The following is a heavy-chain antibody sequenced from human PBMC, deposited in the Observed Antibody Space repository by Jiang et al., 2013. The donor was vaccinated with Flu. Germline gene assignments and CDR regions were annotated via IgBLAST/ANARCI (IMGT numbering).Heavy chain of an antibody. D-gene: IGHD3-22*01. V-gene: IGHV3-30*03. CDR2: ISHDGSHQ. CDR3: AETKYYLDSSGFEAGAYFEH. CDR1: GLTFNTYG. Sequence: VQLLESGGGVVQPGRSLRLSCVASGLTFNTYGMHWVRQAPGKGLEWVAGISHDGSHQYYPDPVKGRLTISRDNSKNTLFLQMNSLRPEDTAVYYCAETKYYLDSSGFEAGAYFEHWGQGTWSPSPQ. J-gene: IGHJ1*01.